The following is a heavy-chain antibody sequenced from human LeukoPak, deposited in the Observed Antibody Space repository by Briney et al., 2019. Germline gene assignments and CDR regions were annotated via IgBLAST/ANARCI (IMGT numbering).Heavy chain of an antibody. J-gene: IGHJ4*02. CDR2: IYYSGST. CDR3: ARVDNWGSTDY. Sequence: PSETLSLTCTVSGGSISSYYWGWFRQPPGKGLEWIGSIYYSGSTYYNPSLKSRVTISVDTSKNQFSLKLTSVTVADTAVYYCARVDNWGSTDYWGQGTLVTVSS. V-gene: IGHV4-39*07. CDR1: GGSISSYY. D-gene: IGHD7-27*01.